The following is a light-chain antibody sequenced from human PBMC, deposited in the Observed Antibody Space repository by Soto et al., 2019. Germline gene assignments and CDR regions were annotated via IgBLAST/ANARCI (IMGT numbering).Light chain of an antibody. J-gene: IGKJ1*01. CDR3: QQYSANWT. CDR2: KAS. V-gene: IGKV1-5*03. CDR1: QSISSW. Sequence: DIQMTQSPSTLSASAGDRVTITCRASQSISSWLAWYQQKPGTAPNLLIYKASTLQGGVPSRFSGSASATEFTLTISRLQHDDSAIYYCQQYSANWTFGQGTKVEIK.